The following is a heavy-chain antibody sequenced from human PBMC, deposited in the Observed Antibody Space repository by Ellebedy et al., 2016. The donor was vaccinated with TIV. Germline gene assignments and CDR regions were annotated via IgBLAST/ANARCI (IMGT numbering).Heavy chain of an antibody. CDR1: GGSIITSDYY. Sequence: SETLSLTXSVSGGSIITSDYYWAWIRQPPGKGLEWIGSIYYTGTTYYSPSLKSRVIISIDTSKSQFSLKLSSVTAADTAVFYCVRGLADSRGYYHFDSWGQGTLVTVSS. J-gene: IGHJ4*02. D-gene: IGHD3-22*01. V-gene: IGHV4-39*01. CDR2: IYYTGTT. CDR3: VRGLADSRGYYHFDS.